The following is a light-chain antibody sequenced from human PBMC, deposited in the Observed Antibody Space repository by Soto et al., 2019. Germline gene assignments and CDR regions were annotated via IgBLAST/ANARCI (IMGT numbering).Light chain of an antibody. V-gene: IGKV1-5*01. CDR1: QSISSW. CDR3: QQYNSYSSYS. J-gene: IGKJ2*01. Sequence: DIQMTQSPSTLSASVGDRVTITCRASQSISSWLAWYQQKPGKAPKLLIYDASSLESGVPSRFSGSGSGTEFTLTISSLQPDDFATYDCQQYNSYSSYSFGQGTKLEIK. CDR2: DAS.